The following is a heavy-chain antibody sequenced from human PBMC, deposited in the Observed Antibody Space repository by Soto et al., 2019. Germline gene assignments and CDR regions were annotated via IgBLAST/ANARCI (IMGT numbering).Heavy chain of an antibody. D-gene: IGHD2-15*01. V-gene: IGHV3-73*02. Sequence: EVQVVESGGGLVQPGGSLKLSCAASGFTFSGSAVHWVRQASGKGLEWVGRIRSKANSYATAYAASLKGRFTISRDDSKNTAYLQMNSLKTEDTAVYYCTAYCSGSSCHVYAADYWGQGTLVTVSS. CDR1: GFTFSGSA. J-gene: IGHJ4*02. CDR2: IRSKANSYAT. CDR3: TAYCSGSSCHVYAADY.